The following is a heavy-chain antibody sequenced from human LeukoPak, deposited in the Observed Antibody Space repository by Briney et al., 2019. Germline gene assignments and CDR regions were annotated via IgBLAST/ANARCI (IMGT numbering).Heavy chain of an antibody. CDR2: ISGSGSST. D-gene: IGHD2-15*01. CDR1: GFTFSSYG. Sequence: GGSLRLSCAASGFTFSSYGMSWVRQAPGKGLEWVSAISGSGSSTYYAASVKGRFTISRDNSKNTLYLQMNSLETEDTAVYYCTNTVVVVVSTGFDYWGQGTLVTVSS. J-gene: IGHJ4*02. CDR3: TNTVVVVVSTGFDY. V-gene: IGHV3-23*01.